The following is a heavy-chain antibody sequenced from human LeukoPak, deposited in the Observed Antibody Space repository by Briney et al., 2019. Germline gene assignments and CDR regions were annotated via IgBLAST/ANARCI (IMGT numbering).Heavy chain of an antibody. J-gene: IGHJ4*02. CDR3: ARDHNYAFDD. Sequence: GGSLRLSCAASGFPFSEYSMNWVRQAPGKGLEWISYIGISSGNTKYADSVKGRFTISGDNAKNSLYLQMNSLRVEDTAVYYCARDHNYAFDDWGQGTLVTVSS. D-gene: IGHD1-1*01. V-gene: IGHV3-11*06. CDR1: GFPFSEYS. CDR2: IGISSGNT.